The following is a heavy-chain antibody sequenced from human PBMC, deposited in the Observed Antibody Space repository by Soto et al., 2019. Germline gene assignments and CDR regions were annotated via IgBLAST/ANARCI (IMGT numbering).Heavy chain of an antibody. V-gene: IGHV1-69*01. J-gene: IGHJ6*02. CDR2: IIPIFGTA. CDR1: GGTVSSYA. Sequence: QVQLVQSGAEVKKPGSSVKVSCKASGGTVSSYAISWVRQAPGQGLEWIGWIIPIFGTANYAQKFQGRVTITADESTHTAYMELSSLRSEDTAVYYCARPRSQQLVEGYYYGIDVRGQGTTVTVYS. D-gene: IGHD6-6*01. CDR3: ARPRSQQLVEGYYYGIDV.